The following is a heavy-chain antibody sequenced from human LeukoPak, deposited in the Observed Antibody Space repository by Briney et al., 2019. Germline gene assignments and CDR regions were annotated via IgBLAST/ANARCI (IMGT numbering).Heavy chain of an antibody. CDR1: GYTFTSYY. D-gene: IGHD1-26*01. V-gene: IGHV1-46*01. J-gene: IGHJ4*02. CDR2: INPSGGST. CDR3: AREVGSGSPKYYFDY. Sequence: ASVKVSCKASGYTFTSYYMHWVRQAPGQGLEWMGLINPSGGSTSYAQKFQGRVTMTRDTSTSTVYMELSSLGSEDTAVYYCAREVGSGSPKYYFDYWGQGTLVTVSS.